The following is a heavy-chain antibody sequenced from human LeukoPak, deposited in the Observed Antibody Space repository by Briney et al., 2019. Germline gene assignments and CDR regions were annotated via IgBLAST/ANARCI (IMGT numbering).Heavy chain of an antibody. V-gene: IGHV4-38-2*01. CDR3: ARLVPTTGYFDS. J-gene: IGHJ4*02. Sequence: PSETLSLTCGVSAYSVNSAYYWGWSRQPPGKGLGWIGTIYHSGTTYYNPSLKNRVTISVDTSKNQFSLKLTSVTAADSAIYYCARLVPTTGYFDSWGQGTLVTVSS. D-gene: IGHD1-1*01. CDR2: IYHSGTT. CDR1: AYSVNSAYY.